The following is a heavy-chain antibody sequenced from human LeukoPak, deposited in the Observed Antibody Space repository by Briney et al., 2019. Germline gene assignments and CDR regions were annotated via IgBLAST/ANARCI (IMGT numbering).Heavy chain of an antibody. CDR2: IYYSEST. J-gene: IGHJ4*02. CDR3: ARGIYYYDSSGYSRPNYFDY. CDR1: GGSISSGGYY. Sequence: PSETLSLTCTVSGGSISSGGYYWSWIRQPPGKGLEWIGYIYYSESTNYNPSLKSRVTISVDTSKNQFSLKLSSVTAADTAVYYCARGIYYYDSSGYSRPNYFDYWGQGTLVTVSS. D-gene: IGHD3-22*01. V-gene: IGHV4-61*08.